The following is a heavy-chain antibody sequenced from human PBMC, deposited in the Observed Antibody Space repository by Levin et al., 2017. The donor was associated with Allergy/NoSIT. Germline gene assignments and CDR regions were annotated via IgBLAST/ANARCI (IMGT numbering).Heavy chain of an antibody. CDR3: VILNSGNTKFDY. CDR1: GFTFNDYY. CDR2: ISSRRRYNYYT. V-gene: IGHV3-11*03. D-gene: IGHD1-1*01. Sequence: PGGSLRLSCAASGFTFNDYYMSWIRQAPGKGLEWLSNISSRRRYNYYTNSADSVKGRFSISRDDAKNSLYLEMNSRRAEDTAVYYCVILNSGNTKFDYWGQGTLVTVSS. J-gene: IGHJ4*02.